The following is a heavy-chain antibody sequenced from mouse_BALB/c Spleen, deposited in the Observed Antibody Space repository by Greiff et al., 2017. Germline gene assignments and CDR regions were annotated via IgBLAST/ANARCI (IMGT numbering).Heavy chain of an antibody. CDR1: GFSLTSYG. CDR2: IWAGGST. V-gene: IGHV2-9*02. CDR3: ARDVDGNYGFAY. D-gene: IGHD2-1*01. Sequence: VKLVESGPGLVAPSQSLSITCTVSGFSLTSYGVHWVRQPPGKGLEWLGVIWAGGSTNYNSALMSRLSISKDNSKSQVFLKMNSLQTDDTAMYYCARDVDGNYGFAYWGQGTLVTVSA. J-gene: IGHJ3*01.